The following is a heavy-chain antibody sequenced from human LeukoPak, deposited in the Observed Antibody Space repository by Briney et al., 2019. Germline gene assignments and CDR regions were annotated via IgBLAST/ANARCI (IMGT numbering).Heavy chain of an antibody. CDR1: RFTFSSYW. V-gene: IGHV3-7*05. J-gene: IGHJ6*02. CDR3: ASSLTTVTADV. D-gene: IGHD4-17*01. Sequence: PGGSLRLSCAASRFTFSSYWMSWVRQAPGKGLEWVANIKQDGSEKYYVDSVKGRFTISRDNAKNSLYLQMNSLRAEDTAVYYCASSLTTVTADVWGQGTTVTVSS. CDR2: IKQDGSEK.